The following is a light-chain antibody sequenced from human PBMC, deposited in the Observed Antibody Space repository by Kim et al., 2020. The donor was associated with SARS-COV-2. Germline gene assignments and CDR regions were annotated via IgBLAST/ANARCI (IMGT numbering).Light chain of an antibody. J-gene: IGKJ1*01. CDR1: QSVSSN. V-gene: IGKV3-15*01. CDR2: GAS. Sequence: EIVMTQSPATLSVSPGERATLSCRASQSVSSNLAWYQQKPGQAPRLLIYGASTRATGIPARFSGSGSGTEFTLTISSLQSEDFAVYYCQQYNNWRRTFGQGTKGEIK. CDR3: QQYNNWRRT.